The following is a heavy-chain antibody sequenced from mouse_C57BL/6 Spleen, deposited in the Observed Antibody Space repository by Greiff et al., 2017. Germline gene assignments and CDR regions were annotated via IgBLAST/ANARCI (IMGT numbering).Heavy chain of an antibody. CDR1: GFTFSSYG. CDR3: ARHEGGYAMDY. J-gene: IGHJ4*01. V-gene: IGHV5-6*01. Sequence: EVKVVESGGDLVKPGGSLKLSCAASGFTFSSYGMSWVRQTPDKRLEWVATISSGGSYTYYPDSVKGRFTISRDNAKNTLYLQMSSLKSEDTAMYYCARHEGGYAMDYWGQGTSVTVSS. CDR2: ISSGGSYT.